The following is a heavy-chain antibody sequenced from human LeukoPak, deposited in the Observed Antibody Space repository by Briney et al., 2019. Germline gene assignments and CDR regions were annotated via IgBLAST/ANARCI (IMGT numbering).Heavy chain of an antibody. Sequence: ASVKVSCKVSGYTLTELSMHWVRQAPGKGLEWMGGFDPEDGETIYAQKFQGRVTMTEDTSTDTAYMELSSLRSEDTAVYYCATASKYDFWSGKRAFDYWGQGTLVTVSS. CDR2: FDPEDGET. CDR1: GYTLTELS. J-gene: IGHJ4*02. V-gene: IGHV1-24*01. CDR3: ATASKYDFWSGKRAFDY. D-gene: IGHD3-3*01.